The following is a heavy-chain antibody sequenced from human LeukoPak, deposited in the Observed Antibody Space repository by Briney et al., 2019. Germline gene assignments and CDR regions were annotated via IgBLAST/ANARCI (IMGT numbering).Heavy chain of an antibody. Sequence: GGSLRLSCAASGFTFSDYYMSWIRQAPGKGLEWVSYTSSSGSTIYYADSVKGRFTISRDNAKNSLYLQMNSLRAEDTAVYYCARDRDSSGWYRARYYYYGMDVWGQGTTVTVSS. D-gene: IGHD6-19*01. J-gene: IGHJ6*02. CDR3: ARDRDSSGWYRARYYYYGMDV. CDR1: GFTFSDYY. CDR2: TSSSGSTI. V-gene: IGHV3-11*01.